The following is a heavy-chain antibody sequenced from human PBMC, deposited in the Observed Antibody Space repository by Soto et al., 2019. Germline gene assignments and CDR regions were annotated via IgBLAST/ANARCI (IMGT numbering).Heavy chain of an antibody. D-gene: IGHD2-2*02. J-gene: IGHJ5*02. CDR2: IYYSGST. V-gene: IGHV4-30-4*01. Sequence: SETLSLTCTVSVGSISSGDYYWSWIRPPPGKGLEWIGCIYYSGSTYYNPSLKSRVTISVDTSKNQLSLKLSSVTAADTAVYYCAREAVDVDCSSTSCYRGSWYNWFDPWGQGTLVTVSS. CDR1: VGSISSGDYY. CDR3: AREAVDVDCSSTSCYRGSWYNWFDP.